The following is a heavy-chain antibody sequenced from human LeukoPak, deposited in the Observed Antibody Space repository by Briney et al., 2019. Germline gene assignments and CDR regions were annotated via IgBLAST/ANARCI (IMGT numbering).Heavy chain of an antibody. D-gene: IGHD2-8*01. CDR1: GDSVSSNSVA. CDR3: ARTRLGVSLPSVLGGGWFDP. CDR2: TYYMSKWYH. V-gene: IGHV6-1*01. J-gene: IGHJ5*02. Sequence: SQTLSLTCAISGDSVSSNSVAWNWIRQSPSRGLEWLGRTYYMSKWYHEYAVSVKGRIVIDPDTSKNQFSLTMTSVTASDTAVYYCARTRLGVSLPSVLGGGWFDPWGQGTLVTVSS.